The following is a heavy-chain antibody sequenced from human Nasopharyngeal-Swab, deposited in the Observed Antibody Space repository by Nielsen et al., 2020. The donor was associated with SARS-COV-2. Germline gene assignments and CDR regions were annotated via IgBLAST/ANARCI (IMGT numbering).Heavy chain of an antibody. V-gene: IGHV3-11*03. Sequence: GESLKISCAASGFTFSDYYMSWIRHIPGKGLEWVSYISGSSSHTSYADSVKGRFTISRDNAKNSLYLEMTSLRADDTAVYYCARRLVWFGEAHYYYYGMDVWGQGTTVTVSS. CDR2: ISGSSSHT. CDR1: GFTFSDYY. J-gene: IGHJ6*02. D-gene: IGHD3-10*01. CDR3: ARRLVWFGEAHYYYYGMDV.